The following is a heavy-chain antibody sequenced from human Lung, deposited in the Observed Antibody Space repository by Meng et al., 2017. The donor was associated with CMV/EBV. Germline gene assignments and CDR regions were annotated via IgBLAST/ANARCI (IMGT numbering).Heavy chain of an antibody. CDR1: GFTFRSHG. J-gene: IGHJ6*02. V-gene: IGHV3-48*04. CDR2: ISSSGTTI. Sequence: GESLKISCAASGFTFRSHGMHWVRQAPGKGLEWVSYISSSGTTIYYADSVKGRFTISRDNAENSLYLQVNSLRAEDTAVYYCARVDFKRIYNFWNGEGPRTYGMDVWGQGTTVXVSS. CDR3: ARVDFKRIYNFWNGEGPRTYGMDV. D-gene: IGHD3-3*01.